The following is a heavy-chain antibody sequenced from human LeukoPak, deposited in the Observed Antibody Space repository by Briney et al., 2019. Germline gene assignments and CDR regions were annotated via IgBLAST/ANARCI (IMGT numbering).Heavy chain of an antibody. V-gene: IGHV5-10-1*01. Sequence: GESLKISCKGSGYSFTSYWISWVRQMPGKGLEWMGRIDPSDSYTNYSPSFQGHVTISADKSISTAYLQWSSLKASDTAMYYCARRGDGYNPHGAFDIWGQGTMVTVSS. CDR1: GYSFTSYW. CDR3: ARRGDGYNPHGAFDI. CDR2: IDPSDSYT. J-gene: IGHJ3*02. D-gene: IGHD5-24*01.